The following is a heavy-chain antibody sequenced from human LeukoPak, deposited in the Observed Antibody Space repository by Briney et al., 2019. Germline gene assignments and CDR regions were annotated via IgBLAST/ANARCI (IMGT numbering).Heavy chain of an antibody. Sequence: PSETLSLTCTVSGGSISSGGYYWSWIRQHPGKGLEWIGYIYYSGSTYYNPSLMSRVTISVDTSKNQFSLKLSSVTAADTAVYYCARGSFGSAGTTDRIDYWGQGALVTVSS. J-gene: IGHJ4*02. CDR3: ARGSFGSAGTTDRIDY. D-gene: IGHD1-7*01. CDR1: GGSISSGGYY. V-gene: IGHV4-31*03. CDR2: IYYSGST.